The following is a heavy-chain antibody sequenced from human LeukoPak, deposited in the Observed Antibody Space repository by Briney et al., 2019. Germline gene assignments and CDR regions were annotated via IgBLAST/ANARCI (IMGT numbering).Heavy chain of an antibody. J-gene: IGHJ4*02. CDR3: ARTTIFGVVIKFDY. Sequence: SETLSLTCAVYSGSVSGYYWSWISQPRGKGLEWIGEINHSGSTNYNPSLKSRVTISVDTSKNQFSLKLSSVTAADTAVYYCARTTIFGVVIKFDYWGQGALVTVSS. D-gene: IGHD3-3*01. CDR1: SGSVSGYY. CDR2: INHSGST. V-gene: IGHV4-34*01.